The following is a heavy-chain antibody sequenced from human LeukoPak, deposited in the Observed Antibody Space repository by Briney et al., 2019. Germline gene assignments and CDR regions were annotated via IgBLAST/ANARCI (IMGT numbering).Heavy chain of an antibody. J-gene: IGHJ5*02. V-gene: IGHV3-74*01. CDR3: TRRVSATRWFDP. Sequence: GRSLRLSCAASGFTFSSYWMHWVSQAPGKGLVWVSRINSDGSTTNYADSVKGRFTISRDNAENTMYLQMNSLRVEDTAVYYCTRRVSATRWFDPWGQGTLVTVSS. CDR1: GFTFSSYW. D-gene: IGHD2-15*01. CDR2: INSDGSTT.